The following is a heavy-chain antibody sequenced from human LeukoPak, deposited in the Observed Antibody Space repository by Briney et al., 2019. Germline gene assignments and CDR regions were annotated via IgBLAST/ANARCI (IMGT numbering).Heavy chain of an antibody. CDR2: ISSSGNT. CDR3: ARLGAGPTYYDFWSGYSSFYFDY. Sequence: SETLSLTCTVSGGSTSSGNYYWGWIRQPPGKGLEWIGGISSSGNTYYSPSLKSRITIFIDTSKNHFSLKLSSVSAADTAVYYCARLGAGPTYYDFWSGYSSFYFDYWGQGTLVTVSS. D-gene: IGHD3-3*01. CDR1: GGSTSSGNYY. J-gene: IGHJ4*02. V-gene: IGHV4-39*02.